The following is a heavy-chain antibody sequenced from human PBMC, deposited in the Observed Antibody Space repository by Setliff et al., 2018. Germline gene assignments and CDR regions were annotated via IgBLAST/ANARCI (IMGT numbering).Heavy chain of an antibody. D-gene: IGHD6-19*01. CDR1: GGSISSYY. V-gene: IGHV4-4*07. CDR3: AREQWLDPPGYYYRDV. CDR2: IYIGGSA. Sequence: SETLSLTCTVSGGSISSYYWSWIRQPAGKGLEWIGHIYIGGSANYDPSLKSRVTMSIDTSKNQFSLKLNSVTAADMAVYYCAREQWLDPPGYYYRDVWAKGTTVTVSS. J-gene: IGHJ6*03.